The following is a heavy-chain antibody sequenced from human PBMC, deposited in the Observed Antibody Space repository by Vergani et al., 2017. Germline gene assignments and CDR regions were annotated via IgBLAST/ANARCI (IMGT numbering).Heavy chain of an antibody. D-gene: IGHD6-6*01. Sequence: EVQLLESGGGLVQPGGSLRLSCAASGFTFSTYDMHWVRQATGKGLEWVSAIGTAGDTYYPGSVKGRFNISRENAKNSLYLQMNGLRAGDTAVYYCARRDSSSPAVDYWGQGTLVTVSS. CDR3: ARRDSSSPAVDY. CDR1: GFTFSTYD. CDR2: IGTAGDT. V-gene: IGHV3-13*01. J-gene: IGHJ4*02.